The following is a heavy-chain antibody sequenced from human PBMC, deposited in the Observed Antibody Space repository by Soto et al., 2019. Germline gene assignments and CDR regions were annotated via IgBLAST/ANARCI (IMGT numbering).Heavy chain of an antibody. V-gene: IGHV4-39*01. J-gene: IGHJ6*02. CDR1: GGSISSSSYY. CDR3: ASFSNYEGYGMDG. D-gene: IGHD4-4*01. CDR2: IYYSGST. Sequence: SETLSLTCTVSGGSISSSSYYWGWIRQPPGKGLEWIGSIYYSGSTYYNPSLKSRVTISVDASKNQFSLKLSSVTAADTAVYYFASFSNYEGYGMDGWGQGTTVNVAS.